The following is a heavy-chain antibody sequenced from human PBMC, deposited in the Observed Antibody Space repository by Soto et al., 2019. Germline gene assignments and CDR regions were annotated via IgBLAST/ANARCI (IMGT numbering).Heavy chain of an antibody. D-gene: IGHD2-15*01. CDR1: GGSISSGDYY. CDR2: IYYSGST. Sequence: SETLSLTCTVSGGSISSGDYYWSWIRQPPGKGLEWIGYIYYSGSTNYNPSLKSRVTISVDTSKNQFSLKLSSVTAADTAVYYCATEYCSGGSCYSHWGQGTLVTVSS. J-gene: IGHJ4*02. CDR3: ATEYCSGGSCYSH. V-gene: IGHV4-61*08.